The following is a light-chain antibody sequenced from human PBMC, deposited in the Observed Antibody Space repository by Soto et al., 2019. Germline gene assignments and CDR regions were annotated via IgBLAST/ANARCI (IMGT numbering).Light chain of an antibody. CDR1: QGISNS. Sequence: DIQMTQSPSSLSASVGDRVTITCRASQGISNSLAWYQQNAGKNPKLLIYASSNLQSGVPSRFSGSGSGTDSSLTIISLQPEDVATYYCQTYNSARVTFGGGTKVEI. V-gene: IGKV1-27*01. CDR3: QTYNSARVT. CDR2: ASS. J-gene: IGKJ4*01.